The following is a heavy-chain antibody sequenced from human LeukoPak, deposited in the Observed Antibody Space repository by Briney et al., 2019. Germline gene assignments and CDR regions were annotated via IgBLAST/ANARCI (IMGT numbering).Heavy chain of an antibody. D-gene: IGHD5-18*01. Sequence: PGGSLRLSCEGSGFSFSSYWMTWVRQLPGKGPEWVANIRQDESERYFADSVKGRFTISRDNAKNSLYLQMNSLRAEDTAVYYCYITTQRGYPFDYWGQGTLVTVSS. V-gene: IGHV3-7*01. CDR2: IRQDESER. CDR1: GFSFSSYW. J-gene: IGHJ4*02. CDR3: YITTQRGYPFDY.